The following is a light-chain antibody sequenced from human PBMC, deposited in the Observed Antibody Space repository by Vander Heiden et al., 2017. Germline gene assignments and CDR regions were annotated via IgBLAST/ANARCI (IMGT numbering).Light chain of an antibody. CDR3: ATWDDSLSVGV. V-gene: IGLV1-47*01. J-gene: IGLJ3*02. CDR1: SSNIGSNY. Sequence: QSVLTQPPSASGTPGQRVTISCSGSSSNIGSNYVYWYQQLPGTAPKLLISRNDQRPSGVPDRFSGSKSGTSASLAISWLQSEDEADYYCATWDDSLSVGVFGGGTKLTVL. CDR2: RND.